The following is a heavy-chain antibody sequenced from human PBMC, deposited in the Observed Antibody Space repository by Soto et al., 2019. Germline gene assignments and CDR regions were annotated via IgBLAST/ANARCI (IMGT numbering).Heavy chain of an antibody. J-gene: IGHJ4*02. D-gene: IGHD3-3*01. CDR3: AAYGDFGRGHYPH. CDR1: GFSFSDNW. CDR2: IKSRADGETT. Sequence: EVRLVESGGGLVKPGGSLRLSCAASGFSFSDNWMHWLRQAPGKGLEWVGRIKSRADGETTDYAAPVKGRFTISRDDSRDTFYLEMNSLKSEDTAMYYCAAYGDFGRGHYPHWGQGILVTVSS. V-gene: IGHV3-15*07.